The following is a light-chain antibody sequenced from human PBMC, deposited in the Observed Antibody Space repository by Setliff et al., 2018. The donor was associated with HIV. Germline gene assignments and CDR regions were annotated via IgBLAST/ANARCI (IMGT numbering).Light chain of an antibody. J-gene: IGKJ4*01. CDR1: QSINNW. V-gene: IGKV1-5*03. CDR3: QQYNSSPFT. CDR2: QAS. Sequence: DIQMTQSPSTLSASVGDRVTITCRASQSINNWLAWYQQKPGKAPRLLIYQASSLQRGVPSRFSGSGSGKEFTLTISGLQPDDFATFYCQQYNSSPFTFGGGTKVDIK.